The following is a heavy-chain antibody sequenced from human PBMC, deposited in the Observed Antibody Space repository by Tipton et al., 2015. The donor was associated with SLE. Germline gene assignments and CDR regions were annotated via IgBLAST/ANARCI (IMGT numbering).Heavy chain of an antibody. CDR2: VYENDFT. V-gene: IGHV4-59*01. Sequence: TLSLTCTVSGASISTYYWSWVRQPPGKGLEWIGYVYENDFTNYNPSLKSRVTISLDPSKSQFSLRLSSVTAADTAIYYCARGGYDIWSGYDYWGQGTLGTVSS. J-gene: IGHJ4*02. CDR1: GASISTYY. CDR3: ARGGYDIWSGYDY. D-gene: IGHD3-3*01.